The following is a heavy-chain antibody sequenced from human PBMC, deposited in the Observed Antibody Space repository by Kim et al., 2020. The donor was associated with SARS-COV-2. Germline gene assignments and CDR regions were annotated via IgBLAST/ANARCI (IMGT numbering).Heavy chain of an antibody. CDR3: ARPRFSSTWYPFDQ. V-gene: IGHV5-51*01. J-gene: IGHJ4*02. Sequence: GESLKISCMGSGYRFNNYWIAWVRQMPGKGLEWMGMIYPDDSRTTYSPSFQGQVTISADKSINTAYLHWSSLRASDTAMFYCARPRFSSTWYPFDQWGQGTLVTVSS. CDR2: IYPDDSRT. D-gene: IGHD2-15*01. CDR1: GYRFNNYW.